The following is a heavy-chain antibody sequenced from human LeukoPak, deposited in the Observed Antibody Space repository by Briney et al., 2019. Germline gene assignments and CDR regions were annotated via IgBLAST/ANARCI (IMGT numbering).Heavy chain of an antibody. Sequence: PGGSLRLSCAASGFTFVSYAMTWVRQAPGKGLEWVSAIGGSGSNTYYADSVKGRFTISRDNARNSLYLQMNSLRAEDAAVYYCAKEAGQDYGALDAFDVWGQGTMVTVSS. CDR1: GFTFVSYA. CDR2: IGGSGSNT. J-gene: IGHJ3*01. CDR3: AKEAGQDYGALDAFDV. D-gene: IGHD4-17*01. V-gene: IGHV3-23*01.